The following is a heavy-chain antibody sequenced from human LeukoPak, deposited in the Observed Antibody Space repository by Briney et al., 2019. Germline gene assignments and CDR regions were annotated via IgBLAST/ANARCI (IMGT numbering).Heavy chain of an antibody. V-gene: IGHV3-30*18. D-gene: IGHD2-2*01. CDR3: AKADCSSTSCPYFDY. CDR2: ISYDGSNK. J-gene: IGHJ4*02. CDR1: GFTFSSYG. Sequence: GGSLRLSCEASGFTFSSYGMHWVRQAPGKGLEWVAVISYDGSNKYYADSVKGRFTISRDNSKNTLYLQMNSLRAEDTAVYYCAKADCSSTSCPYFDYWGQGTLVTVSS.